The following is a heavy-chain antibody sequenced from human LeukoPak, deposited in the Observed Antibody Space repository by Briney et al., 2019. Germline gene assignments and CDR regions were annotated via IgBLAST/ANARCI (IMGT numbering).Heavy chain of an antibody. CDR3: ARHFATVTPYYYFGLDV. J-gene: IGHJ6*02. D-gene: IGHD4-11*01. CDR2: MFYSGGT. CDR1: GGSLSSYY. V-gene: IGHV4-59*08. Sequence: SETLSLTCSVSGGSLSSYYWSWIRQPPGKGLEWIGHMFYSGGTKYNPSLKSRITISVDTSKNLFSLKVFSVTAADTAVYYCARHFATVTPYYYFGLDVWGQGTTVTVSS.